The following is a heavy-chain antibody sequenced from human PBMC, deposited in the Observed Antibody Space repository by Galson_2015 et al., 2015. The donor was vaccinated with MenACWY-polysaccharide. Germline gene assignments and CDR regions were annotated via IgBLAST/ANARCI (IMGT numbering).Heavy chain of an antibody. CDR1: GDSVSSNSAA. J-gene: IGHJ4*02. Sequence: CAISGDSVSSNSAAWNWIRQSPSRGLEWLGRTYYRSRWYNDYATSVKSPISIKADTPKNQFSLQLNSVTPEDTALYYCTRSIHISGWGGDFESWGQGTLVTVSS. CDR2: TYYRSRWYN. V-gene: IGHV6-1*01. D-gene: IGHD6-19*01. CDR3: TRSIHISGWGGDFES.